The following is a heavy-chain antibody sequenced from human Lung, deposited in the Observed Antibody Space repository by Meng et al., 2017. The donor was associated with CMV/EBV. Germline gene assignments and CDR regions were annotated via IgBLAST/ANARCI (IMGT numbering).Heavy chain of an antibody. V-gene: IGHV1-18*01. CDR3: ARIGATSSYYYGMDF. Sequence: ASXXVSXKASGYTFTSYGISWVRQAPGQGLEWMGWISAYNGNTNYAQKLQGRVTMTTDTSTSTAYMELRSLRSDDTAVYYCARIGATSSYYYGMDFLGQGXTVTVSS. D-gene: IGHD1-26*01. CDR2: ISAYNGNT. CDR1: GYTFTSYG. J-gene: IGHJ6*02.